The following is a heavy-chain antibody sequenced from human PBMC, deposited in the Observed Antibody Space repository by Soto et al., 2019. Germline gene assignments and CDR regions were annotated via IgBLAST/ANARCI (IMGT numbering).Heavy chain of an antibody. CDR1: GGSITSDDYY. Sequence: QVQLQESGPGLVKPSQSLSLTCTVSGGSITSDDYYWSWIRQPPGRGLEWIGYIFYSGGTHYNPSIKSRFIISLDTSKKQVSLKLSSVTAADTAVYYCASANCGGDCSYRHDRYYFESWGQGTLVTVSS. D-gene: IGHD2-21*02. CDR3: ASANCGGDCSYRHDRYYFES. CDR2: IFYSGGT. J-gene: IGHJ4*02. V-gene: IGHV4-30-4*01.